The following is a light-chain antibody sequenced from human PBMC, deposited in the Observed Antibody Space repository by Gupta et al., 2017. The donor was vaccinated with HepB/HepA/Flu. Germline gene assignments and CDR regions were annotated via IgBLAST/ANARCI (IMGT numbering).Light chain of an antibody. CDR2: DAS. CDR1: QSVNSY. CDR3: QQRSYWPLT. Sequence: EIVLTQSQATLSLSPGARATLSCRASQSVNSYLAWYQQKPGQAPRLLIYDASNRATGIPAMFSGSGSGTDFTLTISSLEPEDFAVYYCQQRSYWPLTFGGGTKVEIK. J-gene: IGKJ4*01. V-gene: IGKV3-11*01.